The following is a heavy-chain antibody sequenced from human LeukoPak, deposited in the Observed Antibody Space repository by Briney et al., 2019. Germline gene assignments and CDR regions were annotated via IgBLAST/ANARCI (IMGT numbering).Heavy chain of an antibody. V-gene: IGHV3-30-3*01. Sequence: PGRSLRLSCAASGFTFSSYAMHWVRQAPGKGLEWVAVISYDGSNKYYADSVKGRFTISRDNSKNTLYLQMNSLRAEDTALYYCARDHNSENWGSLGGWGQGTLVTVSS. CDR2: ISYDGSNK. D-gene: IGHD7-27*01. J-gene: IGHJ4*02. CDR3: ARDHNSENWGSLGG. CDR1: GFTFSSYA.